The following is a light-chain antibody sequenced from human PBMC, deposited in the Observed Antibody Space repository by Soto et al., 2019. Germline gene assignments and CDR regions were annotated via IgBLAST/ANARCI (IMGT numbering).Light chain of an antibody. CDR3: QHYNVYPWT. CDR2: VAS. J-gene: IGKJ1*01. V-gene: IGKV3-15*01. CDR1: HDVSVS. Sequence: EIVLTQSPDTLSLSPGEGATLSCRASHDVSVSLAWYQQKPGQAPRLLIYVASTRATGIPARFSGSGSGTEFTLTISSLQPDDFATYYCQHYNVYPWTFGQGTKVDI.